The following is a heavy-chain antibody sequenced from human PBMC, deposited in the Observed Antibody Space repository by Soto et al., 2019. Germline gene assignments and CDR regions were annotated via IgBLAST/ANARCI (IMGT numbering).Heavy chain of an antibody. V-gene: IGHV1-8*01. CDR2: MNPNSGNT. J-gene: IGHJ6*03. CDR1: GYTFTSYD. Sequence: ASVKVSCKASGYTFTSYDINWVRQATGQGLEWMGWMNPNSGNTGYAQKFQGRVTMTRNTSISTAYMELSSVRSEDTAVYYCARAPVGPPSYYYYYMDVWGKGTTVTVSS. CDR3: ARAPVGPPSYYYYYMDV.